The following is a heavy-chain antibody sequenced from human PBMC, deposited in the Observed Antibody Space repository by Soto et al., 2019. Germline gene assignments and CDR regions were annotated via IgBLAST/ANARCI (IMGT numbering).Heavy chain of an antibody. CDR2: ISINVWST. CDR1: GFTFSSST. D-gene: IGHD2-2*01. Sequence: AGSLRLSCSASGFTFSSSTMHWVRQAPGKGLEYVSSISINVWSTYYADSVKGRFTISKDNSRNTLYLQMSSLRAEDTAVYYCVKDVPGNWGQGTLVTVSS. V-gene: IGHV3-64D*08. CDR3: VKDVPGN. J-gene: IGHJ4*02.